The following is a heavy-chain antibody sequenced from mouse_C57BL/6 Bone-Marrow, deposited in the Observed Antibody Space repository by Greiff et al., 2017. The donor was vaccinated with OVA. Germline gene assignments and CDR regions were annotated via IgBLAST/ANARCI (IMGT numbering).Heavy chain of an antibody. Sequence: QVQLQQSGAELARPGASVKLSCKASGYTFTSYGISWVKQRTGQGLECIGEIYPRSGNTYYNEKFKGKATLTADKSSSTAYMELRSLTSEDSAVYFCARGRIYFDYWGQGTTLTVSS. V-gene: IGHV1-81*01. CDR1: GYTFTSYG. J-gene: IGHJ2*01. CDR2: IYPRSGNT. CDR3: ARGRIYFDY.